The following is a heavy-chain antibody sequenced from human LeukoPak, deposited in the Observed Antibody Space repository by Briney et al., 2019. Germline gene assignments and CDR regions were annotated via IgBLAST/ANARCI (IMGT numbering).Heavy chain of an antibody. J-gene: IGHJ3*02. CDR2: ISASGGTT. V-gene: IGHV3-23*01. Sequence: PGGSLRLSCEVSGFSFSTYGMSWVRQVPGKGLEWVAYISASGGTTHYGDSVKGRFTISRDNSENTLYLQMDSLRAEDTAVYYCARTRGTMVRGVIGLSPDAFDIWGQGTMVTVSS. D-gene: IGHD3-10*01. CDR3: ARTRGTMVRGVIGLSPDAFDI. CDR1: GFSFSTYG.